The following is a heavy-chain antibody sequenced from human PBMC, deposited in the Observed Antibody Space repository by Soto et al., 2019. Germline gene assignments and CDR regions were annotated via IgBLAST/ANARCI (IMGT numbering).Heavy chain of an antibody. D-gene: IGHD2-21*02. Sequence: QVQLQESGPGLVKPSQTLSLTCTVSGGSISSGDYYWSWIRQPPGKGLEWIGYIYYSGSTYYNPSLKSRVTISVDTSKNQFSRKLSSVTAADTAVYYCARVGPYCGGDCFLDFDYWGQGTLVTVSS. CDR3: ARVGPYCGGDCFLDFDY. V-gene: IGHV4-30-4*01. CDR1: GGSISSGDYY. CDR2: IYYSGST. J-gene: IGHJ4*02.